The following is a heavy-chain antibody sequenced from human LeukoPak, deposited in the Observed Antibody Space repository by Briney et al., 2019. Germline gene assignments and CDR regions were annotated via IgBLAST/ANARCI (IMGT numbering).Heavy chain of an antibody. Sequence: SETLSLTCTVSGGSISSGGYYWSWIRQHPGKGLEWIGYIYYSGSTYYNPSLKSRVTISVDTSKNQFSLKLSSVTAADTAVYYCARSVFTWFDPWGQGTLVTVSS. J-gene: IGHJ5*02. CDR1: GGSISSGGYY. CDR2: IYYSGST. CDR3: ARSVFTWFDP. V-gene: IGHV4-31*03.